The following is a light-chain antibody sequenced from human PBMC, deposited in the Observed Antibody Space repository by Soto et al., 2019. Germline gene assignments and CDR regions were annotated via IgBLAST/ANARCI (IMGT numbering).Light chain of an antibody. V-gene: IGKV1-5*01. Sequence: DIHMTQSPSTLSASVGDRVTMTVRASQSISSWLAWYQQKPGKAPKLLIYDASSLESGVPSRFSGSGSGTEFTLTISSLQSHDFATYYCQQYNSYSEAFGQGTKVDIK. CDR3: QQYNSYSEA. CDR2: DAS. CDR1: QSISSW. J-gene: IGKJ1*01.